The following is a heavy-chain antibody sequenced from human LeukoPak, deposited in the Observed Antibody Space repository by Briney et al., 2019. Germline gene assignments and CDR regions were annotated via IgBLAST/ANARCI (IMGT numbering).Heavy chain of an antibody. V-gene: IGHV4-34*01. D-gene: IGHD6-13*01. J-gene: IGHJ5*02. CDR2: INHSGST. CDR3: ARAYSSSWYWNWFDP. CDR1: GGSFSGYY. Sequence: SETLSLTCAVYGGSFSGYYWSWIRQPPGKWLEWIGEINHSGSTNYNPSLKSRVTMSVDTSKNQFSLKLSSVTAADTAVYYCARAYSSSWYWNWFDPWGQGTLVTVSS.